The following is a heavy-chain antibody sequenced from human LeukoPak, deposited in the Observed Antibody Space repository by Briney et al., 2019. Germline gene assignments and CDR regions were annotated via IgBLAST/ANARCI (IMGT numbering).Heavy chain of an antibody. J-gene: IGHJ4*02. V-gene: IGHV4-31*03. CDR3: ARERVRYFDN. CDR2: IYHSGDT. Sequence: PSQTLSLTCTVSGDSISSGGYYWSWIRQHPGKGLEWIGYIYHSGDTYYSPSLKSRTTISVDTSKNHFSLKMTSVSAADTAVYYCARERVRYFDNWGQGTLVTVSS. CDR1: GDSISSGGYY.